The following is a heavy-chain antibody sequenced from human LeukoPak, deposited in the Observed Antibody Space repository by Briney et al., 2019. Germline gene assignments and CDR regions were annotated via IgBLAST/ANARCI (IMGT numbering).Heavy chain of an antibody. Sequence: KSGGSLRLSCAASGFTFSSYSMNWVRQAPGQGLEWVSSISSSSTYIYYADSVKGRFTISRDNAKNSLYLQMNSLRAEDTAVYYCARDGSTVTNYYFDYWGQGTLVTVSS. CDR2: ISSSSTYI. CDR1: GFTFSSYS. J-gene: IGHJ4*02. V-gene: IGHV3-21*01. D-gene: IGHD4-11*01. CDR3: ARDGSTVTNYYFDY.